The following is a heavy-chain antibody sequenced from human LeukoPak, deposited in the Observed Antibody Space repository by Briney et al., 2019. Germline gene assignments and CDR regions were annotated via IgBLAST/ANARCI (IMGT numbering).Heavy chain of an antibody. CDR1: GFPFRSYG. CDR3: ARAPLSGYSSSWLVSY. J-gene: IGHJ4*02. Sequence: GGSLRLSCTASGFPFRSYGMHWVRQAPGKGLVWVTVIWPDGSIKYYADSVKGRFTVSRDNSKNTVYLQMDSLRVEDTAVYYCARAPLSGYSSSWLVSYWGQGTLVTVSS. V-gene: IGHV3-33*01. CDR2: IWPDGSIK. D-gene: IGHD6-13*01.